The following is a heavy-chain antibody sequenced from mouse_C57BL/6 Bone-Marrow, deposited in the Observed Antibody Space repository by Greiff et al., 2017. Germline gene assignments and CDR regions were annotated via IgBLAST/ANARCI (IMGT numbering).Heavy chain of an antibody. V-gene: IGHV1-15*01. D-gene: IGHD2-4*01. Sequence: QVQLQQSGAELVRPGASVTLSCKASGYTFTDYEMHWVKQTPVHVLEWIGAIDPETGGTAYNQKFKGKAILTADKSSSTAYMELRSLTSEDSAVYYCTRGGYDYPYFDYWGQGTTLTVSS. J-gene: IGHJ2*01. CDR2: IDPETGGT. CDR3: TRGGYDYPYFDY. CDR1: GYTFTDYE.